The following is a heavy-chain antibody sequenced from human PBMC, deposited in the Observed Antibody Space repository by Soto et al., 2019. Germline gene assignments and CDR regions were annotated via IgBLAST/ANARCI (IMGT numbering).Heavy chain of an antibody. CDR3: AEEVFSVGRLDY. Sequence: QVQLVQSGAEVKKPGSSVKVSCKASGGTFSSYTISWVRQAPGQGLEWMGRIIPILGIANYAQKFQGRVTITADKSTSTAYMELSSLRSEDTAVYYCAEEVFSVGRLDYWGQGTLVTVSS. D-gene: IGHD1-26*01. CDR1: GGTFSSYT. V-gene: IGHV1-69*02. J-gene: IGHJ4*02. CDR2: IIPILGIA.